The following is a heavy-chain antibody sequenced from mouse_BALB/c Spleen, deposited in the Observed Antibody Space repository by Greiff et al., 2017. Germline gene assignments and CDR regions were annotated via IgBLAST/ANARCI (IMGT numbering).Heavy chain of an antibody. V-gene: IGHV8-8*01. D-gene: IGHD2-14*01. Sequence: QVTLKVSGPGILQPSQTLSLTCSFSGFSLSTSGMGVGWIRQPSGKGLEWLAHIWWDDDKRYNPALKSRLTISKDTSSNQVFLKIASVDTADTATYYCARIYYRYDSYYAMDYWGQGTSVTVSS. CDR3: ARIYYRYDSYYAMDY. CDR2: IWWDDDK. CDR1: GFSLSTSGMG. J-gene: IGHJ4*01.